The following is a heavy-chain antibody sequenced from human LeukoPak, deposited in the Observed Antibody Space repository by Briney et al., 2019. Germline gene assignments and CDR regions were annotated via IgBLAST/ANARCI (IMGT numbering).Heavy chain of an antibody. CDR2: ISGSGGST. CDR3: ASYKFLEWFEPFDY. CDR1: GFTFSSYA. D-gene: IGHD3-3*01. J-gene: IGHJ4*02. Sequence: GGSLRLSCAASGFTFSSYAMNWVRQAPGKGLEWVSAISGSGGSTYYADSVKGRFTISRDNSKNMLYLQMNSLRAEDTAVYYCASYKFLEWFEPFDYWGQGTLVTVSS. V-gene: IGHV3-23*01.